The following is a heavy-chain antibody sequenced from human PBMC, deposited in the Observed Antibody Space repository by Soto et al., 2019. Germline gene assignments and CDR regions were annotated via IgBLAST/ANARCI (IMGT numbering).Heavy chain of an antibody. CDR3: ARFSQGRTEGMDV. J-gene: IGHJ6*02. D-gene: IGHD2-21*02. CDR2: IYSGGST. V-gene: IGHV3-53*01. CDR1: GLTVSRNY. Sequence: EVQLVESGGGFIQPGGSLRLSCVVSGLTVSRNYMTWVRQAPGKGLECVSVIYSGGSTYSADSVKGRFTISRDNSKNTVYLLMNSLRVEDTAVYYCARFSQGRTEGMDVWGQGTTVTVS.